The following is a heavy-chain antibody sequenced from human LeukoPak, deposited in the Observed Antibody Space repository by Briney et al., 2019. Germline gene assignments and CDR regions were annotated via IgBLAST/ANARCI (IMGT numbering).Heavy chain of an antibody. Sequence: GGSLRLSCAASGFTFSSYGMHWVRQAPGKGLEWVAVISYDGSNKYYADSVKGRFTISRDNSKNTVYLQMNSLRAEDTAVYYCAKEYSSGWYCFDYWGQGTLVTVSS. J-gene: IGHJ4*02. CDR3: AKEYSSGWYCFDY. CDR1: GFTFSSYG. D-gene: IGHD6-19*01. CDR2: ISYDGSNK. V-gene: IGHV3-30*18.